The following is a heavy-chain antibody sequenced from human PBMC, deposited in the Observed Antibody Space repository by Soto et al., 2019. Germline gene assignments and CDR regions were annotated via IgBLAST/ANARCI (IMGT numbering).Heavy chain of an antibody. CDR3: ARARYCSSTSCYTPASWFDP. CDR2: IYHSGST. Sequence: SETLSLTCAVSGGSISSGGYSWSWIRQPPGKGLEWIGYIYHSGSTYYNPSLKSRVTISVDRSKNQFSLKLSSVTAADTAVYYCARARYCSSTSCYTPASWFDPWGQGTLVTSPQ. V-gene: IGHV4-30-2*01. CDR1: GGSISSGGYS. J-gene: IGHJ5*02. D-gene: IGHD2-2*02.